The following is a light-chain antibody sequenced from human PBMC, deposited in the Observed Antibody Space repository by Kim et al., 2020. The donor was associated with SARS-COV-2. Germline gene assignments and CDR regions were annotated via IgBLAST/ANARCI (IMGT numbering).Light chain of an antibody. V-gene: IGLV6-57*03. CDR2: EDD. Sequence: GKTVTISCTRSCGSIDDNYVQWYQQRPGGVPTTVIYEDDQRPSGVSDRFSGSIDNSSNSASLTISGLRTEDEADYYCQSYNRDNVLFGGGTQLTVL. J-gene: IGLJ2*01. CDR1: CGSIDDNY. CDR3: QSYNRDNVL.